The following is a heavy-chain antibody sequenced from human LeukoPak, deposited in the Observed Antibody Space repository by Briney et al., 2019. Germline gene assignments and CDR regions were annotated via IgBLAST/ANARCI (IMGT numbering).Heavy chain of an antibody. CDR3: ARDQAMVRGVIITGDAFDI. J-gene: IGHJ3*02. D-gene: IGHD3-10*01. Sequence: ASVKVSCKASGYTFTSYGISWVRQAPGQGLEWMGWISAYNGNTNYAQKLQGRVTMTTDTSTSTAYMKLRSLRSDDTAVYYCARDQAMVRGVIITGDAFDIWGQGTMVTVSS. V-gene: IGHV1-18*01. CDR1: GYTFTSYG. CDR2: ISAYNGNT.